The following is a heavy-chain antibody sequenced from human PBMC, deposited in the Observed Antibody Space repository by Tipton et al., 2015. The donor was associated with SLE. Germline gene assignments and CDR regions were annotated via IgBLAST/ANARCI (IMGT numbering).Heavy chain of an antibody. CDR1: GGSISSYY. D-gene: IGHD3-10*01. Sequence: TLSLTCTVSGGSISSYYWSWIRQPPGKGLEWIGYIYYSGSTNYNPSLKSRVTISVDTSKNQFSLKLSSVTAADTAVYYCARGGNGSGSYYYWGPGTLVTVSS. J-gene: IGHJ4*02. CDR2: IYYSGST. CDR3: ARGGNGSGSYYY. V-gene: IGHV4-59*01.